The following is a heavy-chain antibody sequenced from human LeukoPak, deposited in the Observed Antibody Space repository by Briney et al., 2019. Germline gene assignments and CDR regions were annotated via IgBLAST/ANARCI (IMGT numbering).Heavy chain of an antibody. J-gene: IGHJ4*02. CDR1: GFSLSGYW. V-gene: IGHV3-30*01. CDR2: ISYDGSNK. Sequence: GGSLRLSCAASGFSLSGYWMTWVRQAPGKGLEWVAVISYDGSNKYYADSVKGRFTIPRDNSKNTLYLQMNSLRAEDTAVYYCVESYDYWGQGTLVTVSS. CDR3: VESYDY. D-gene: IGHD1-26*01.